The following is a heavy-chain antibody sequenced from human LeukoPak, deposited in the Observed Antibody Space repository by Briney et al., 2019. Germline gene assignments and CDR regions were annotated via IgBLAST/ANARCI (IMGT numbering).Heavy chain of an antibody. CDR2: IKQEGSEK. J-gene: IGHJ6*03. CDR3: AKDMWDIVEARYYYYMDI. CDR1: GFTFSTYE. V-gene: IGHV3-7*03. D-gene: IGHD2-15*01. Sequence: GGSLRLSCAASGFTFSTYEVTWVRQAPGKGLEWVANIKQEGSEKYYVDSVKGRFTISRDNSKNSLYLQMNSLRAEDTALYFCAKDMWDIVEARYYYYMDIWGKGTTVTVSS.